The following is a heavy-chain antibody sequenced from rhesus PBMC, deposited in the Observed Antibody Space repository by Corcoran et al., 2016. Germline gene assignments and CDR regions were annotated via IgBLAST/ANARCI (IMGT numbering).Heavy chain of an antibody. CDR2: ISYSGST. Sequence: QVHLQESGPGLVKPSSTLSLTCAVSGRSISSRYYYWSCIRLVPGKGLEWIGYISYSGSTSYNPSLKSRVTISRDTSKNQFSLKLSSVTAADTAVYYCARQSPLDGLDSWGQGVVVTVSS. CDR1: GRSISSRYYY. V-gene: IGHV4-122*02. J-gene: IGHJ6*01. CDR3: ARQSPLDGLDS.